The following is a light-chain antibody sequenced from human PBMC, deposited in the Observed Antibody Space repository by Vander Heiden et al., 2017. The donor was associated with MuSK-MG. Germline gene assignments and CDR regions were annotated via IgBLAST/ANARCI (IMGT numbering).Light chain of an antibody. CDR1: SSDVGSDNL. Sequence: SARTEPASVTASPGPSITISCTGTSSDVGSDNLVSWYQQHPGNAPILMIYEVSKRPSGVSNRFSGSKSVNTALLTIFGLQAEDVVYYYCCSYARSSTVVFGGGTKLTVL. J-gene: IGLJ3*02. CDR2: EVS. V-gene: IGLV2-23*02. CDR3: CSYARSSTVV.